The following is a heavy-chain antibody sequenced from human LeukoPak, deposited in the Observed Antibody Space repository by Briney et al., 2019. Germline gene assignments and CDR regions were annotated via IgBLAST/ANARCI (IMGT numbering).Heavy chain of an antibody. V-gene: IGHV4-34*01. Sequence: SETLSLTCAVYGGSFSGYYWSWIRQPPGKGLEWIGEINHSGSTNYNPSLKSRVTISVDTSKNQFSLKLSSVTAADTAVYYCARTRYCSGGSCYSMWTSWGQGTLVTVSS. J-gene: IGHJ4*02. CDR2: INHSGST. D-gene: IGHD2-15*01. CDR3: ARTRYCSGGSCYSMWTS. CDR1: GGSFSGYY.